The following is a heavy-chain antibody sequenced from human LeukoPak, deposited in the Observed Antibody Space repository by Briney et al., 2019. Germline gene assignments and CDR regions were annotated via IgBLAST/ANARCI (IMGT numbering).Heavy chain of an antibody. V-gene: IGHV3-33*01. CDR2: IWYDGSYK. D-gene: IGHD1-26*01. Sequence: PGGSLRLSCTASAFTFSDYGMHWVRQAPGKGLEWVAIIWYDGSYKYYADSVKGRFIISRDNSKNTLYLQMNSLRAEDTAVYYCARELGRVGAFDIWGQGTMVTVSS. CDR3: ARELGRVGAFDI. CDR1: AFTFSDYG. J-gene: IGHJ3*02.